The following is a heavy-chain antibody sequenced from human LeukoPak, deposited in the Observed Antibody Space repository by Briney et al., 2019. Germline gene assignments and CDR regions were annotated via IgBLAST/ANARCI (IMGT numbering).Heavy chain of an antibody. CDR3: AKGISSGNYYTDYFDY. J-gene: IGHJ4*02. CDR1: GFTFNSYA. V-gene: IGHV3-23*01. D-gene: IGHD3-10*01. Sequence: GGSLRLSCAASGFTFNSYAMSWVRQAPGNGLEWVSVISGNGGSTYYADSVKGRFTISTDNSKDILYLQMNILSAEDTAVYYCAKGISSGNYYTDYFDYWGQGTLVTVSS. CDR2: ISGNGGST.